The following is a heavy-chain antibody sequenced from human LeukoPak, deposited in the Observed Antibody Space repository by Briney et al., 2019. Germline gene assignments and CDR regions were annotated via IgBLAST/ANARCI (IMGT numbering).Heavy chain of an antibody. CDR3: ARVVGLRYFDWALYYYYYYMDV. V-gene: IGHV4-59*01. Sequence: SETLSLTCTVSGGSISSYYWSLIRQPPGKGLEWIGYIYYSGSTNYNPSLKSRVTISVDTSKNQFSLKLSSVTAADTAVYYCARVVGLRYFDWALYYYYYYMDVWGKGTTVTVSS. D-gene: IGHD3-9*01. CDR2: IYYSGST. J-gene: IGHJ6*03. CDR1: GGSISSYY.